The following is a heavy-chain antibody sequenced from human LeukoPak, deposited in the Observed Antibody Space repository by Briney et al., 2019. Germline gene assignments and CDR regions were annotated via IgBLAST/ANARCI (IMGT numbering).Heavy chain of an antibody. Sequence: PGGSLRLSCAASGFTFNTYSMNWVRQAPGKGLEWVSSISSSSKYIYYADSVKGRFTISRHNANNSLYLQMNSLRAEDTAVYYCARLNSGSYYHPFDYWGQGTLVTVSS. J-gene: IGHJ4*02. CDR2: ISSSSKYI. D-gene: IGHD1-26*01. V-gene: IGHV3-21*01. CDR1: GFTFNTYS. CDR3: ARLNSGSYYHPFDY.